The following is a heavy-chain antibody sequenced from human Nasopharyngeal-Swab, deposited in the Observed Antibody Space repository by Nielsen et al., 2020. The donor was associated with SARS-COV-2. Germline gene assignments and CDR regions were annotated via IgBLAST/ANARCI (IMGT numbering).Heavy chain of an antibody. J-gene: IGHJ4*02. V-gene: IGHV4-31*02. D-gene: IGHD3-3*01. Sequence: WIRQLPGKGLEWIGYIYYSGSTYYNPSLKSRLTISVDTSKNQFSLKLSSVTAADTAVYYCARAPTAFGVVITAFDYWGQGALVTVSS. CDR3: ARAPTAFGVVITAFDY. CDR2: IYYSGST.